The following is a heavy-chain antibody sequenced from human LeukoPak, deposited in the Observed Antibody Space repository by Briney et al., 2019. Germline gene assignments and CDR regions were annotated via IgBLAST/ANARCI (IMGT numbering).Heavy chain of an antibody. CDR2: ISAYNGNT. Sequence: GASVKVSCKASGYTFTSYGISWVRQAPGQGLEWMGWISAYNGNTNYAQKRQGRVTMTTDTSTSTAYMELRSLRSDDTAVYYCARGISSEYYDFWSGYYTTAPFDYWGQGTLVTVSS. CDR1: GYTFTSYG. CDR3: ARGISSEYYDFWSGYYTTAPFDY. J-gene: IGHJ4*02. V-gene: IGHV1-18*01. D-gene: IGHD3-3*01.